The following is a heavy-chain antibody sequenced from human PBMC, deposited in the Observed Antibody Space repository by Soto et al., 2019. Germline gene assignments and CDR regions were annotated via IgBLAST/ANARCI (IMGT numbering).Heavy chain of an antibody. J-gene: IGHJ4*02. CDR2: IKQDGSEK. CDR1: GFTFSSYW. D-gene: IGHD6-19*01. CDR3: ASERLSSGWLYYFDY. Sequence: EVQLVESGGGLVQPGGSLRLSCAASGFTFSSYWMSWVRQAPGKGLEWVANIKQDGSEKYYVDSVKGRFTISRDNAKNSLYLKMNSLRAEDTAVYYCASERLSSGWLYYFDYWGQGTMVTVSS. V-gene: IGHV3-7*01.